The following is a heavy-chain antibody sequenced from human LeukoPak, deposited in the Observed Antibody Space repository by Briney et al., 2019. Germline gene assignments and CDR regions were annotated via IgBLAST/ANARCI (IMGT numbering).Heavy chain of an antibody. CDR1: GYTFTVYY. CDR2: INPNSGGT. CDR3: ARGRIQLWYHY. V-gene: IGHV1-2*02. J-gene: IGHJ4*02. Sequence: VASVTVSFKASGYTFTVYYMHWVRQAPGQGLEWMGWINPNSGGTNYAQKFQGRVTMTRDTSISTAYMELSRLRSDDTAVYYCARGRIQLWYHYWGQGTLVTVSS. D-gene: IGHD5-18*01.